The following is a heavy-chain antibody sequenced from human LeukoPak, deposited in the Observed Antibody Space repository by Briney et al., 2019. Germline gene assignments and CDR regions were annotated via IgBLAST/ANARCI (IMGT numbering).Heavy chain of an antibody. D-gene: IGHD2-2*01. J-gene: IGHJ5*02. CDR1: GGSFSGYY. CDR2: INHSGST. Sequence: SETLSLTCAVYGGSFSGYYWSWIRQPPGKGLEWIGEINHSGSTNYNPSLKSRVTISVDTSKNQFSLKLSSVTAADTAVYYCARAIRCSSTSCYGSNWFDPWGQGTLVTVSS. CDR3: ARAIRCSSTSCYGSNWFDP. V-gene: IGHV4-34*01.